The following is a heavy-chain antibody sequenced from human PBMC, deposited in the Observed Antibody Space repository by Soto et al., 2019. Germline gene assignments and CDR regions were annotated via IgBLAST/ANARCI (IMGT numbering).Heavy chain of an antibody. V-gene: IGHV4-31*03. Sequence: QVQLQESGPGLVKPSQTLSLTCTVSGGSISSGGYYWSWIRQHPGKGLEWIGYIYYYGSTYYNPSLKSRVTISVDTAKNQVSLRLSSVTAADTAVYYCARVFGFGGMDVWGQGTTVTVSS. J-gene: IGHJ6*02. D-gene: IGHD3-10*01. CDR3: ARVFGFGGMDV. CDR2: IYYYGST. CDR1: GGSISSGGYY.